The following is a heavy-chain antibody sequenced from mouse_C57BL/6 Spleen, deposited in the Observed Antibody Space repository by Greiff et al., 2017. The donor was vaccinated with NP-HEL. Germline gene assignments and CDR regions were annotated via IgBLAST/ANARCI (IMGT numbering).Heavy chain of an antibody. CDR1: GFTFSDYG. CDR2: ISSGSSTI. D-gene: IGHD1-1*01. Sequence: EVKVVESGGGLVKPGGSLKLSCAASGFTFSDYGMHWVRQAPEKGLEWVAYISSGSSTIYYADTVKGRFTISRDNAKNTLFLQMTSLRSEDTAMYYCERRDYYGSSYDFDYWGQGTTLTVSS. J-gene: IGHJ2*01. V-gene: IGHV5-17*01. CDR3: ERRDYYGSSYDFDY.